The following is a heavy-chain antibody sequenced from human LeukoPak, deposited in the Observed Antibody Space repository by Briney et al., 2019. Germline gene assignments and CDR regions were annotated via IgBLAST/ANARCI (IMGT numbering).Heavy chain of an antibody. CDR1: GFTFSSYA. CDR3: AKDRGRRDGYNLNYFDY. D-gene: IGHD5-24*01. Sequence: PGGSLRLSCAASGFTFSSYAMSWVRQAPGKGLEWVSAISGSGGSTYYADSVKGRFTISRDNSKNTLYLQMNSLRAEDTAVYYCAKDRGRRDGYNLNYFDYWGQGTLVTVSS. J-gene: IGHJ4*02. V-gene: IGHV3-23*01. CDR2: ISGSGGST.